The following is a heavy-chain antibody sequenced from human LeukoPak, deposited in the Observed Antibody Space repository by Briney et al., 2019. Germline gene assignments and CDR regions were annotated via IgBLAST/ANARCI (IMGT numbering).Heavy chain of an antibody. V-gene: IGHV5-51*03. CDR3: ARLAWIQLWSDGYYFDY. CDR1: GYSFTSYW. D-gene: IGHD5-18*01. CDR2: IYPGDSDT. Sequence: KPGESLKISCKGSGYSFTSYWIGWVRQMLGKGLEWMGIIYPGDSDTRYSPSFQGQVTISADKSISTAYLQWSSLKASDTAMYYCARLAWIQLWSDGYYFDYWGQGTLVTVSS. J-gene: IGHJ4*02.